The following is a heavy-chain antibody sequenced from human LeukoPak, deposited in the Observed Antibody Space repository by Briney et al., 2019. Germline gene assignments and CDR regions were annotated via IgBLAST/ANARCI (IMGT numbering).Heavy chain of an antibody. CDR3: ARGEYYYDSSGYYYFDY. V-gene: IGHV3-48*01. D-gene: IGHD3-22*01. J-gene: IGHJ4*02. Sequence: GGSLRLSCAASGFTFSSYGMSWVRQAPGKGLEWVSYISSSSSTIYYADSVKGRFTISRDNAKNSLYLQMNSLRAEDTAVYYCARGEYYYDSSGYYYFDYWGQGTLVTVSS. CDR1: GFTFSSYG. CDR2: ISSSSSTI.